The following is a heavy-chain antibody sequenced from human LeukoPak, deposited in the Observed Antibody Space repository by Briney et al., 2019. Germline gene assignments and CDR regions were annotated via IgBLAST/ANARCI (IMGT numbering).Heavy chain of an antibody. CDR2: ISSSSSYI. Sequence: GSLRLSCAASGFTFSSYWMHWVRQAPGKGLELVSSISSSSSYIYYADSVKGRFTISRGNAKNSLYMQMNSLRAEDTAVYYCARGKIDACSSTSCYEVNWFDPWGQGTLVTVSS. CDR3: ARGKIDACSSTSCYEVNWFDP. J-gene: IGHJ5*02. V-gene: IGHV3-21*01. CDR1: GFTFSSYW. D-gene: IGHD2-2*01.